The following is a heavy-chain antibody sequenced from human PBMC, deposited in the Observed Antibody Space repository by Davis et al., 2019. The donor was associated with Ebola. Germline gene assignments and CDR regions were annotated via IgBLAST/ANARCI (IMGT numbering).Heavy chain of an antibody. CDR3: ASLRRTITGMDDAFDI. D-gene: IGHD2-8*02. CDR1: GYIFTTYW. CDR2: IYTGDSDT. J-gene: IGHJ3*02. V-gene: IGHV5-51*01. Sequence: GESLKISCKGSGYIFTTYWIGWVRQMPGKGLEWMGIIYTGDSDTRYSPSFRGQVTISADKSIKTAFLQWSSLRASDSGMYYCASLRRTITGMDDAFDIWGQGTMVTVSS.